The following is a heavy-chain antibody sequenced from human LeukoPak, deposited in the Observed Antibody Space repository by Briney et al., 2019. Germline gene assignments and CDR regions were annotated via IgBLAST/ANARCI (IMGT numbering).Heavy chain of an antibody. CDR2: INPNSGGT. D-gene: IGHD5-18*01. Sequence: GASVTVSFKASGYTFTVYYMHWVRQAPGQGLEWMGWINPNSGGTNYAQKFQGRVTMTRDTSISTAYMELSRLRSDDTAVYYCARDLNTAMVIEAYDYWGQGTLVTVSS. J-gene: IGHJ4*02. V-gene: IGHV1-2*02. CDR3: ARDLNTAMVIEAYDY. CDR1: GYTFTVYY.